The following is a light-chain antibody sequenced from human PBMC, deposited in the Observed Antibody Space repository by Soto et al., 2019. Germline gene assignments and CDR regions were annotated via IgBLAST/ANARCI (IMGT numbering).Light chain of an antibody. J-gene: IGKJ4*02. CDR2: GAF. V-gene: IGKV1-39*01. CDR3: QHTYTSPQT. Sequence: DIQMTQSPSSLSASVGDRVTITCRASQSVSSDLNWYQQKPGKAPKLLIYGAFSMQSGVPYRFSGSGSGTEFTLTISSLQPEDFAIYYCQHTYTSPQTFGRGTKVEIK. CDR1: QSVSSD.